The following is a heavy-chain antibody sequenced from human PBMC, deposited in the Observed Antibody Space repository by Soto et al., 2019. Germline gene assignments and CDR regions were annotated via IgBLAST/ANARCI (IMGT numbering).Heavy chain of an antibody. Sequence: ASVKVSCKASGYTFTSYAMHWVRQAPGQRLEWMGWINAGNGNTKYSQKFQGRVTITRDTSASTAYMELSSLRSEDTAVYYCASGDIVVLPDPLKTDTYYYYYGMDVWGQGTTVTVSS. CDR3: ASGDIVVLPDPLKTDTYYYYYGMDV. D-gene: IGHD2-2*01. CDR1: GYTFTSYA. V-gene: IGHV1-3*01. J-gene: IGHJ6*02. CDR2: INAGNGNT.